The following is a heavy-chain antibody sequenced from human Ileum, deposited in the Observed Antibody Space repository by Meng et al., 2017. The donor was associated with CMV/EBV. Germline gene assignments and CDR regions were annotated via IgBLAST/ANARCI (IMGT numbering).Heavy chain of an antibody. CDR3: ATTYSDGDWNFDY. CDR1: GGYLSPDA. J-gene: IGHJ4*02. V-gene: IGHV4-4*07. CDR2: LYTTGTI. Sequence: VQLQESDPGLVMLSGTLSLTLIVPGGYLSPDAGHWIRQPAGKGLEWIGRLYTTGTIKHNPSPMSRLTMSLDTSKSQFSLNLRSLTAADTAVYYCATTYSDGDWNFDYWGQGTLVTVSS. D-gene: IGHD1-26*01.